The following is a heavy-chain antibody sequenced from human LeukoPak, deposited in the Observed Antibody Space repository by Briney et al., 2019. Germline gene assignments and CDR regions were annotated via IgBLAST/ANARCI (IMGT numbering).Heavy chain of an antibody. J-gene: IGHJ1*01. V-gene: IGHV1-46*01. CDR2: INPSGGTT. CDR1: GYTFTTFF. CDR3: VRDMVHSGYFEY. Sequence: ASVKVSCTASGYTFTTFFMHWVRQAPGQGLEWMGIINPSGGTTTYAQKFQGRVSLTRDMSTSTVYMELSSLTSEDTAVYYCVRDMVHSGYFEYWGQGTLVTVSS. D-gene: IGHD3-10*01.